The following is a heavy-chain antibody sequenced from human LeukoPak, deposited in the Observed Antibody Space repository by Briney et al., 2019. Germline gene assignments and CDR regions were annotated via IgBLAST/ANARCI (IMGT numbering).Heavy chain of an antibody. CDR2: ISGSGGST. J-gene: IGHJ5*02. CDR1: GFTFSSYG. CDR3: AKDPRKNSNGWYRGADWFDP. Sequence: GGSLRLSCAASGFTFSSYGMSWVRQAPGKGLEWVSAISGSGGSTYYADSVKGRFTISRDNSKNTLYLQMNSLRAEDTAVYYCAKDPRKNSNGWYRGADWFDPWGQGTLVTVSS. D-gene: IGHD6-19*01. V-gene: IGHV3-23*01.